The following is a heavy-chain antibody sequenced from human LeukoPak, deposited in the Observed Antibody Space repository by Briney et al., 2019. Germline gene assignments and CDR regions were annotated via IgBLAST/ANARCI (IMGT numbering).Heavy chain of an antibody. Sequence: PGGSLRLSCAASGFTFSRYWMSWVRQAPGKGLEWVANIKKDGSEKYYVDSVKGRFTISRDNAKDSLYLQMNSLRAEDTAVYYCARDRMVPYYYYYMDVWGKGTTVTVSS. CDR1: GFTFSRYW. D-gene: IGHD3-10*01. CDR3: ARDRMVPYYYYYMDV. J-gene: IGHJ6*03. CDR2: IKKDGSEK. V-gene: IGHV3-7*01.